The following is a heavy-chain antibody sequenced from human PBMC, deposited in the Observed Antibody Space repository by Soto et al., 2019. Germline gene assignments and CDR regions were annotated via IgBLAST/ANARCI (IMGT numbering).Heavy chain of an antibody. CDR3: AREGILGLFDAYDL. V-gene: IGHV1-18*04. J-gene: IGHJ3*01. Sequence: XSVTGSCNASVSPSTRLSWWRQAPGQRLEWMGWISTHNGNTIYAQKFQGRVIMTMDTSTTTVYMELRSLRPDDTAVYLCAREGILGLFDAYDLWGQGTMVTVSS. CDR1: VSPSTRL. D-gene: IGHD3-3*01. CDR2: ISTHNGNT.